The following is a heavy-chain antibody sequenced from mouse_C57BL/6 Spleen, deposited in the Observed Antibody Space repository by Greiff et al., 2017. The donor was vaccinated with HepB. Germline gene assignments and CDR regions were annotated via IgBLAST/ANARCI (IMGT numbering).Heavy chain of an antibody. CDR1: GYTFTSYG. J-gene: IGHJ1*03. CDR2: IYPRSGNT. Sequence: VQLVESGAELARPGASVKLSCKASGYTFTSYGISWVKQRTGQGLEWIGEIYPRSGNTYYNEKFKGKATLTADKSSSTAYMELRSLTSEDSAVYFCARDLITTVVATPFYWYFDVWGTGTTVTVSS. CDR3: ARDLITTVVATPFYWYFDV. V-gene: IGHV1-81*01. D-gene: IGHD1-1*01.